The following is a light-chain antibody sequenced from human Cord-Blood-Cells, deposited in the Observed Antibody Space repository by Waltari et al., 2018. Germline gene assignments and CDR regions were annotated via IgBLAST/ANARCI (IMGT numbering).Light chain of an antibody. V-gene: IGLV3-27*01. CDR2: KES. J-gene: IGLJ3*02. CDR3: YSAADNNLV. CDR1: VLAKKY. Sequence: SYELTQPSSVSVSPGQTARITCSGDVLAKKYARWVQQKPGQAPVLVIYKESERPSGMPERLSGSRSGTTFTLTISGAQVEYETDYYCYSAADNNLVFGGGTKLTVL.